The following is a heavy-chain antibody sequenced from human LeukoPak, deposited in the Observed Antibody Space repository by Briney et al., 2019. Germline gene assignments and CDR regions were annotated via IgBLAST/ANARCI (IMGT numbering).Heavy chain of an antibody. CDR3: ARGGIDIVTVPVSNWFDP. V-gene: IGHV1-18*01. D-gene: IGHD2-15*01. Sequence: ASVEVSCKASGYSFINYGITWVRQAAGQGLEWMGWSSPYNGKTNYAQKFQGRVTMTTDTSTNTAYMELRSLRSDDTAVYYCARGGIDIVTVPVSNWFDPWGQGTLVTVSS. J-gene: IGHJ5*02. CDR1: GYSFINYG. CDR2: SSPYNGKT.